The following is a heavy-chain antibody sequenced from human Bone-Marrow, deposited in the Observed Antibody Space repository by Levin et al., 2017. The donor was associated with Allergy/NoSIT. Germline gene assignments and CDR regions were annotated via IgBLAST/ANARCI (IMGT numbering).Heavy chain of an antibody. CDR2: IFPILGIP. D-gene: IGHD6-13*01. J-gene: IGHJ4*02. CDR1: GATFDRYT. V-gene: IGHV1-69*02. Sequence: KISCKASGATFDRYTISWVRQAPGQGLEWMGRIFPILGIPNFAQKFQDRVTLTADKSTNTAYMELSSLTSEDPAMYYCERVKIAAAGTIDSWGQGTLVTVSS. CDR3: ERVKIAAAGTIDS.